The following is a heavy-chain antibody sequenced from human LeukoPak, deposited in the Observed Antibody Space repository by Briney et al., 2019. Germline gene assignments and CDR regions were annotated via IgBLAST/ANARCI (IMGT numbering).Heavy chain of an antibody. D-gene: IGHD6-6*01. CDR2: IYHSGST. Sequence: PSETLSLTCAVSGGSISSGGYSWSWIRQPPGKGLEWIGYIYHSGSTYYNPSLKSRVTISVDRSKNQFSLKLSSVTAADTAVYYCARTSIAARRANAFDIWGQGTKVTVSS. V-gene: IGHV4-30-2*01. CDR1: GGSISSGGYS. CDR3: ARTSIAARRANAFDI. J-gene: IGHJ3*02.